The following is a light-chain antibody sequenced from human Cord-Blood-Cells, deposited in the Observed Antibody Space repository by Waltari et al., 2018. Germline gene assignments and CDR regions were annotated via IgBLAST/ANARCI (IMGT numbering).Light chain of an antibody. CDR3: QQYNNWPPWT. V-gene: IGKV3-15*01. Sequence: EIVMTQSPATLSVSPGERATLSCRASQSVSSNLAWYQQKPGQAPRLLIYGASTRATGLPARFSSSGSGTEFTLTISSRQSEDFAVYYCQQYNNWPPWTFGQGTKVEIK. CDR1: QSVSSN. CDR2: GAS. J-gene: IGKJ1*01.